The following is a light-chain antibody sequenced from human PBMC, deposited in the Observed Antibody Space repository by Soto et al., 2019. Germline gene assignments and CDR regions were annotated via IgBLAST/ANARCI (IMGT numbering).Light chain of an antibody. CDR1: QSVSSSY. J-gene: IGKJ2*01. V-gene: IGKV3-20*01. CDR3: QQYGSSLYS. CDR2: AAS. Sequence: EIVLTQSPGTLSLSPGERATLSCRASQSVSSSYLAWYQQKPGQAPRPLIYAASSRATGIPGRFSGSGSGTDFTLTISRLEPDDLAVYYCQQYGSSLYSFGQATKLEIK.